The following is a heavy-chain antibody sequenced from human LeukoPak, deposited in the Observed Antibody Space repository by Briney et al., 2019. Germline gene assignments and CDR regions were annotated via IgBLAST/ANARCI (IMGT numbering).Heavy chain of an antibody. CDR2: ISYDGSNK. D-gene: IGHD2-2*02. J-gene: IGHJ4*02. CDR3: AREGAIVVPAAIQSSGGYFDY. CDR1: GFTFSSYA. Sequence: PGGSLRLSCAASGFTFSSYAMHWVRQAPGKGLEWVAVISYDGSNKYYADSVKGRFTISRDNSKNTLYLQMNSLRAEDTAVYYCAREGAIVVPAAIQSSGGYFDYWGQGTLVTVSS. V-gene: IGHV3-30-3*01.